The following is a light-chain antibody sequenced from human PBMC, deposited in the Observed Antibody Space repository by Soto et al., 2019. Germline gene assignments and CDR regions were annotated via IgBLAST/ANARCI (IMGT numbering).Light chain of an antibody. CDR2: LNSDGSH. CDR3: QTWATGIVV. V-gene: IGLV4-69*01. J-gene: IGLJ2*01. CDR1: SGHSNYA. Sequence: QLVLTQSPSASASLGASVKLTYTLSSGHSNYAIAWHQQQPEKGPRYLMKLNSDGSHSKGDGIPDRFSGSSSGAERYLTISSLQSEDEADYYCQTWATGIVVFGGGTKLTVL.